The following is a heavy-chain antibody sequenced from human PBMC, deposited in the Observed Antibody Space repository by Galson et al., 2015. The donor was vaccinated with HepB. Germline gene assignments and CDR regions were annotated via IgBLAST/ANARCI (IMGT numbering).Heavy chain of an antibody. Sequence: SLRLSCAASGFTFSSYAMHWVRQAPGKGLEYVSAISSNGGSTYYANSVKGRFTISRDNSKNTLYLQMGSLRAEDMAVYYCARVTGATPYIDYWGQGTLVTVSS. CDR2: ISSNGGST. V-gene: IGHV3-64*01. D-gene: IGHD1-26*01. J-gene: IGHJ4*02. CDR3: ARVTGATPYIDY. CDR1: GFTFSSYA.